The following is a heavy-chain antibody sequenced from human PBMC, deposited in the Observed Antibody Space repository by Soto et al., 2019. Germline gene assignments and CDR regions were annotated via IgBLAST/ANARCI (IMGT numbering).Heavy chain of an antibody. J-gene: IGHJ4*02. CDR2: IIPIFGTA. CDR1: GGTFSSYA. Sequence: QVQLVQSGAEVKKPGSSVKVSCKASGGTFSSYAISWVRQAPGQGLEWMGGIIPIFGTANYAQKFQGRVTITADESTSTAYMELSSLISEDTAVYYCVTKKSGYDIDYWGQGTLVTVSS. CDR3: VTKKSGYDIDY. D-gene: IGHD5-12*01. V-gene: IGHV1-69*01.